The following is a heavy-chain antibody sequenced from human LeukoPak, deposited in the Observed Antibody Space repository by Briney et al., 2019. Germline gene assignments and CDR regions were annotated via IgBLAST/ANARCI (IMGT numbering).Heavy chain of an antibody. CDR3: ARASYYGSGRYLDY. Sequence: GGSLRLSCAASGFTFSSYAMSWVRQAPGKGLVWVSRINSDGSSTSYADSVKGRFTISRDNAKNTLYLQMNSLRAEDTAVYYCARASYYGSGRYLDYWGQGTLVTVSS. J-gene: IGHJ4*02. D-gene: IGHD3-10*01. CDR2: INSDGSST. V-gene: IGHV3-74*01. CDR1: GFTFSSYA.